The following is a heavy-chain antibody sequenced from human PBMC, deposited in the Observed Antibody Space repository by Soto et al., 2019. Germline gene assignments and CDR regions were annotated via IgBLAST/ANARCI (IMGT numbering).Heavy chain of an antibody. CDR2: MNPNSGNT. D-gene: IGHD4-4*01. CDR3: ARGHRVITVTTRANWFDP. Sequence: ASVKVSCKASGYTFTSYDINWVRQATGQGLEWMGWMNPNSGNTGYAQKFQGRVTMTRNTSISTAYMELSSLRSEDTAVYYCARGHRVITVTTRANWFDPWGQGTLVTVSS. J-gene: IGHJ5*02. CDR1: GYTFTSYD. V-gene: IGHV1-8*01.